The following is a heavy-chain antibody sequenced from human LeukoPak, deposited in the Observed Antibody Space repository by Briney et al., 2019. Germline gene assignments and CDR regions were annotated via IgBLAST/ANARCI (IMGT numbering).Heavy chain of an antibody. D-gene: IGHD3-22*01. V-gene: IGHV3-30-3*01. Sequence: GGSLRLSCAASGFTFSSYAMHWVRQAPGKGLEWVAVISYDGSNKYYADSVKGRFTISRDNSKNTLYLQMNSLRAEDTAVYYCAREWGYYDSSGPFDYWGQGTLVTVSS. CDR2: ISYDGSNK. CDR3: AREWGYYDSSGPFDY. CDR1: GFTFSSYA. J-gene: IGHJ4*02.